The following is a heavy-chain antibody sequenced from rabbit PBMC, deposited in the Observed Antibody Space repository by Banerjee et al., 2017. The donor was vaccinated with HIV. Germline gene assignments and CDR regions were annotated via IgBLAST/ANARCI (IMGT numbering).Heavy chain of an antibody. D-gene: IGHD4-2*01. Sequence: QEQLVESGGGLVQPEGSLTLTCTASGFSFSSSCWICWVRQAPGKGLEWIGCIYTGSGDTYYASWAKGRFTISKTSSTTVTLQMTSLTAADTATYFCARGSAYAGAGYALWGPGTLVTVS. CDR2: IYTGSGDT. V-gene: IGHV1S45*01. CDR3: ARGSAYAGAGYAL. J-gene: IGHJ4*01. CDR1: GFSFSSSCW.